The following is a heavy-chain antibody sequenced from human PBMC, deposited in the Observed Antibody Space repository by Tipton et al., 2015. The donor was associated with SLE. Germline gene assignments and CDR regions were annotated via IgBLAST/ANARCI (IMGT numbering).Heavy chain of an antibody. J-gene: IGHJ6*02. D-gene: IGHD2-2*01. V-gene: IGHV3-74*01. CDR1: GFTFSRYW. CDR3: ARKVVVPGAIRDYFGMDV. Sequence: GSLRLSCAASGFTFSRYWMHWVRQAPGKGLVWVSHINGDGSSTSYADSVKGRFTISRDNAKNTLYLQMNSLRVEDTALYYCARKVVVPGAIRDYFGMDVWCQGTTVTVSS. CDR2: INGDGSST.